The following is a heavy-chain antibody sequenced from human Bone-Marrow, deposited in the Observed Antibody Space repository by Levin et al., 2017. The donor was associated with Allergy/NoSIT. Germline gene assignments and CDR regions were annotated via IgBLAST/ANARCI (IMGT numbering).Heavy chain of an antibody. D-gene: IGHD2-15*01. CDR1: GFTFSDHY. CDR2: TRDKADSYTT. V-gene: IGHV3-72*01. J-gene: IGHJ4*02. CDR3: AAGYCSGGSCYDFNY. Sequence: GGSLRLSCAASGFTFSDHYMDWVRQASGKGLEWVGRTRDKADSYTTEYAASVKGRFTISRDDSKNSLYLQMNSLKTEDTAVYYCAAGYCSGGSCYDFNYWGQGTLVTVSS.